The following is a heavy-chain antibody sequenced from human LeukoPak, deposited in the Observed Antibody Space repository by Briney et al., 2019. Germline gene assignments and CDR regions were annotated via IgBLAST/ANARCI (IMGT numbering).Heavy chain of an antibody. CDR3: AREVGSLRFLEWLPPRGGWFDP. J-gene: IGHJ5*02. D-gene: IGHD3-3*01. V-gene: IGHV4-4*07. CDR2: IYTSGST. Sequence: SETLPLTCTVSGGSISSYYWSWIRQPAGKGLEWIGRIYTSGSTNYNPSLKSRVTMSVDTSKNQFSLKLSSVTAADTAVYYCAREVGSLRFLEWLPPRGGWFDPWGQGTLVTVSS. CDR1: GGSISSYY.